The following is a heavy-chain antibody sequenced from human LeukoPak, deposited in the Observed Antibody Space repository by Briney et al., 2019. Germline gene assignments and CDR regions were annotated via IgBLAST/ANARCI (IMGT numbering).Heavy chain of an antibody. D-gene: IGHD6-6*01. CDR3: ARPRAGSSWDFDY. J-gene: IGHJ4*02. CDR1: GFSLSTSGMC. Sequence: SGPTLVHPTQPLTLTCTFSGFSLSTSGMCVSWIRQPPAKAVEWLARIDWDDDKYYSTSLKTRLTVSKDTSKNQVVLTLTNMDPVDTATYYCARPRAGSSWDFDYWGQGTLVTVSS. CDR2: IDWDDDK. V-gene: IGHV2-70*11.